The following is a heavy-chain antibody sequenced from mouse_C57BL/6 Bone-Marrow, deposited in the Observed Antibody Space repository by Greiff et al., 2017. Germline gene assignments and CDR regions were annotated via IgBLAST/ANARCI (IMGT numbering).Heavy chain of an antibody. V-gene: IGHV1-62-2*01. D-gene: IGHD1-1*01. CDR2: FYPGSGSI. CDR3: ARHEGLRYLFAY. CDR1: GYTFTEYT. J-gene: IGHJ3*01. Sequence: QVQLKESGAELVKPGASVKPSCKASGYTFTEYTIHWVKQRSGQGLEWIGCFYPGSGSIKYNEKFKDKATLTADKSSSTVYMELSRLTSEDSAVYFCARHEGLRYLFAYWGQGTLVTVSA.